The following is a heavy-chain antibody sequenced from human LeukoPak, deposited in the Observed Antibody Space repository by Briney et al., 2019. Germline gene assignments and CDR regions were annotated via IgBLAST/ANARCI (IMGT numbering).Heavy chain of an antibody. CDR1: GFTFSSYS. CDR2: ISSSSSYI. D-gene: IGHD5-18*01. CDR3: AKDKGIQLWLHYFDY. V-gene: IGHV3-21*04. Sequence: GGSLRLSCAASGFTFSSYSMNWVRQAPGKGLEWVSSISSSSSYIYYADSVKGRFTISRDNAKSSLYLQMNSLRAEDTAVYYCAKDKGIQLWLHYFDYWGQGTLVTVSS. J-gene: IGHJ4*02.